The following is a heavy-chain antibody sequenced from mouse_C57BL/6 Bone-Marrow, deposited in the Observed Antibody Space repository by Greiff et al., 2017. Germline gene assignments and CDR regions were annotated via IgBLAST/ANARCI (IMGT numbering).Heavy chain of an antibody. CDR2: INPSTGGT. D-gene: IGHD1-1*01. CDR1: GYSFTGYY. J-gene: IGHJ4*01. Sequence: EVQLQQSGPELVKPGASVKISCKASGYSFTGYYMNWVKQSPEKSLEWIGEINPSTGGTPYNQKFKAKATLTVDKSSSTAYMQLKSLTSEDSAVYYCARGGNPLTNAMDYWGQGTSVTVSS. V-gene: IGHV1-42*01. CDR3: ARGGNPLTNAMDY.